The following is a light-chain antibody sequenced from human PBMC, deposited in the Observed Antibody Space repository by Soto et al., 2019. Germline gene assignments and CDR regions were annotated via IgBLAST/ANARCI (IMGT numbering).Light chain of an antibody. Sequence: QSALTQSPSASGSPGQSVTISCSGISSDVGGHNYVSWYQQHPGKAPKLMIYEVSKRPSGVPDRFSGSKSGNTASLTVSGLQAEDEADYYCSSYAGSNSVVFGGGTQLTVL. V-gene: IGLV2-8*01. CDR3: SSYAGSNSVV. CDR2: EVS. CDR1: SSDVGGHNY. J-gene: IGLJ2*01.